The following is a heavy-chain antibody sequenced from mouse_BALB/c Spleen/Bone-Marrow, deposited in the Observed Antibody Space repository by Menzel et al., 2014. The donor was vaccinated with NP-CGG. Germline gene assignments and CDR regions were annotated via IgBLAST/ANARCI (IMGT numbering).Heavy chain of an antibody. Sequence: DVKLQESGGGLVQPGGSLKLSCAASGFDFSRYWMSWVRQVPGKGLEWIGEINPGSSTINYTPSLKGKFIISRDNAKNTLYPQMSKVRSEDTALYYCARLNYYGNLFGWGAGTTVTVSS. J-gene: IGHJ1*01. D-gene: IGHD1-1*01. CDR2: INPGSSTI. CDR1: GFDFSRYW. CDR3: ARLNYYGNLFG. V-gene: IGHV4-1*02.